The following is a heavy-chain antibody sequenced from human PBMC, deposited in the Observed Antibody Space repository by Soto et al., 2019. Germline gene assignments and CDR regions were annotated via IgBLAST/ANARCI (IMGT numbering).Heavy chain of an antibody. CDR3: ARAGDDPLNDAFDI. Sequence: PSVKVSCKASGYTFTSYGISWVRQAPGQGLEWMGWISAYNGNTNYAQKLQGRVTMTTDTSTSTAYMELRSLRSDDTAVYYCARAGDDPLNDAFDIWGQGTMVTVSS. J-gene: IGHJ3*02. V-gene: IGHV1-18*01. CDR2: ISAYNGNT. CDR1: GYTFTSYG. D-gene: IGHD3-10*01.